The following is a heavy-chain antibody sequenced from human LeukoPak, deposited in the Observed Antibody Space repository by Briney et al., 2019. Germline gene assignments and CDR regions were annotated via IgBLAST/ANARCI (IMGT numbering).Heavy chain of an antibody. CDR3: ARRWNYGRNYYIDV. Sequence: SETLSLTCAVYGGSFSNYYWSWIRQPPGKGLEWVGEINDSGRTNYNPSVMSRVTVSVDTSKNQFSLRLTSVTATDTAVYYCARRWNYGRNYYIDVWGKGATVSVS. J-gene: IGHJ6*03. V-gene: IGHV4-34*01. CDR2: INDSGRT. D-gene: IGHD1-7*01. CDR1: GGSFSNYY.